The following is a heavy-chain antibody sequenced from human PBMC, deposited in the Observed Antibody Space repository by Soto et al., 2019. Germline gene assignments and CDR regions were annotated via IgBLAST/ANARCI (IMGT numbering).Heavy chain of an antibody. J-gene: IGHJ4*02. D-gene: IGHD2-8*01. CDR1: GFTFSSYG. CDR2: ISYDGSNK. CDR3: AKDPGACTNGVCNY. Sequence: QVQLVESGRGVVQPGRSLRLSCAASGFTFSSYGMHWVRQAPGKGLEWVAVISYDGSNKYYADSVKGRFTISRDNSKNTLYLQMNSLRAEDTAVYYCAKDPGACTNGVCNYWGQGTLVTVSS. V-gene: IGHV3-30*18.